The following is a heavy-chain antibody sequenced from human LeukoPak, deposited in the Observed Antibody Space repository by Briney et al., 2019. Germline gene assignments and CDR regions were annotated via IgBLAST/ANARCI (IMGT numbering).Heavy chain of an antibody. J-gene: IGHJ4*02. CDR3: ARDIWRIAAAGAFDY. Sequence: GGSLRLSCAASGFTFSSYAMHWVRQAPGKGLEWVAVISYDGSNKYYADSVKGRFTISRDNSKNTLYLQMNSLRAEDTAVYYCARDIWRIAAAGAFDYWGQGTLVTVSS. CDR1: GFTFSSYA. V-gene: IGHV3-30*04. CDR2: ISYDGSNK. D-gene: IGHD6-13*01.